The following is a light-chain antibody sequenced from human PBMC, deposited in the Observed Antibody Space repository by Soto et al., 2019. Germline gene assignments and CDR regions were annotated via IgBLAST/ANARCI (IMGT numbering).Light chain of an antibody. CDR1: SSDVGAYIF. Sequence: QSALTQPPSASGSPGQSVTISCTGTSSDVGAYIFVSWYQQHPGKAPKLMVYDVNRRPPGVPDRFFGSKSGNTASLTVSGLQAEDEADYYCVSFAGGTYVFGYGTNLTVL. CDR2: DVN. V-gene: IGLV2-8*01. J-gene: IGLJ1*01. CDR3: VSFAGGTYV.